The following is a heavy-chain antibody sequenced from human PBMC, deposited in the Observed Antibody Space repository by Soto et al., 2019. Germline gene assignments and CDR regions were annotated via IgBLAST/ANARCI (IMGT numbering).Heavy chain of an antibody. Sequence: EVQLLESGGGLVQPGGSLRLSCAASGFPLSTYGLSWVRQAPGKGLEWVSLITGTGGDTYYADSVKGRFTSSRDNSNNMLYMQMNSLGVEDTALDYCARIRDYWYGLDVGSQGTTITAYS. V-gene: IGHV3-23*01. J-gene: IGHJ6*02. CDR2: ITGTGGDT. CDR3: ARIRDYWYGLDV. CDR1: GFPLSTYG.